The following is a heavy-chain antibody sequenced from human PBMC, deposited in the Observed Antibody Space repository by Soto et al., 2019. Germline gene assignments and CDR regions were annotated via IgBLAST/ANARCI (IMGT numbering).Heavy chain of an antibody. CDR3: ARGRQKWLRNDAFDI. J-gene: IGHJ3*02. Sequence: ASVKVSGKASRYTFSDYFMHWVRQAPGQGLEWVGLSNPSDGATSYPQKFQGRVSLTVDTSTSTFYMELRSLRSDDTAVYYFARGRQKWLRNDAFDIWGQGTLVTVSS. D-gene: IGHD5-12*01. CDR1: RYTFSDYF. V-gene: IGHV1-46*01. CDR2: SNPSDGAT.